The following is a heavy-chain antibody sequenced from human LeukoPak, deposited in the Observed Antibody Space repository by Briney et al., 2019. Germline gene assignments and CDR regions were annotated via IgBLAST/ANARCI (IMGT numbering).Heavy chain of an antibody. CDR1: GYTFTSYG. D-gene: IGHD3-22*01. J-gene: IGHJ4*02. CDR3: ARSLWYYDGRGTTYDDY. CDR2: INPYNGNT. Sequence: GASVKVSCKASGYTFTSYGISWVRQAPGQGLEWMGWINPYNGNTNYAQKLQGRVTMTTDTSTSTAYMELRTLRSDDTAVYYRARSLWYYDGRGTTYDDYWGQGTLVTVSS. V-gene: IGHV1-18*01.